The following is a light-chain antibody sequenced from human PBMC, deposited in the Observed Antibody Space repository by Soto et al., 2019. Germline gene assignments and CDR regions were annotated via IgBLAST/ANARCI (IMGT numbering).Light chain of an antibody. CDR3: HQYDDWPFT. Sequence: EIVMTQSPATLSVSPGERATLSCRARQSVSGNLAWYQQKPGQAPRLLIYGASTRATDIPARFSASGSRTQFPLTISRLQSEDFAVSYSHQYDDWPFTFGPGTNVDI. J-gene: IGKJ3*01. CDR1: QSVSGN. V-gene: IGKV3D-15*01. CDR2: GAS.